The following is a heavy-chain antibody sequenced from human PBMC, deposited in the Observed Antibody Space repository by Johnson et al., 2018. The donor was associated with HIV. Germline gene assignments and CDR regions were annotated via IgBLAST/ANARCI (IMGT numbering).Heavy chain of an antibody. V-gene: IGHV3-11*04. D-gene: IGHD1-26*01. CDR1: NFTFKDFY. Sequence: QEKLVESGGDLIKPGGSLRLSCAVSNFTFKDFYMSWIRQAPGKGLEWLSYISGSGFDTYYADSVKGRFTISRDNSKNTLYLQMNSLRAEDTAVYYCARDRGGGSYHDAFDIWGQGTMVTVSS. CDR3: ARDRGGGSYHDAFDI. J-gene: IGHJ3*02. CDR2: ISGSGFDT.